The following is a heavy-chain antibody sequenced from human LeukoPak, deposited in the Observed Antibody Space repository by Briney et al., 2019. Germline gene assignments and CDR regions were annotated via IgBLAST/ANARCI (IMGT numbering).Heavy chain of an antibody. CDR2: IYYSGST. CDR1: GGSISSGGYY. CDR3: ARESYYGSGSYSSRDY. J-gene: IGHJ4*02. D-gene: IGHD3-10*01. Sequence: NPSQTLSLTCTVSGGSISSGGYYWSWIRQHPGKGLEWIGYIYYSGSTYYNPSLKSRVTISVDTSKNQFSLKLSSVTAADTAVYYCARESYYGSGSYSSRDYWGQGTLVTVSS. V-gene: IGHV4-31*03.